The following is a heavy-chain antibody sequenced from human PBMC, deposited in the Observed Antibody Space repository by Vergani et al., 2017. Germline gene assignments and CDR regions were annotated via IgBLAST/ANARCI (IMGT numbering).Heavy chain of an antibody. D-gene: IGHD2-2*02. Sequence: QVQLVESGGGVVQPGKSLSLSCETSGFIFSDYVMHWVRQAPGKGLEWVAGIWNDGSNAYYADSVKGRFTISRDNSKNTLYLQMSSLRAEDTAVYYCARDQVPAAIRLNVGNYMDVWGKGTTVIVSS. CDR2: IWNDGSNA. CDR3: ARDQVPAAIRLNVGNYMDV. J-gene: IGHJ6*03. V-gene: IGHV3-33*01. CDR1: GFIFSDYV.